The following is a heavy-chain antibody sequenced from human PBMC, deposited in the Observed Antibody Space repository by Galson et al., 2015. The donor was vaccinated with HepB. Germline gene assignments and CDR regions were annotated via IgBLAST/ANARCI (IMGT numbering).Heavy chain of an antibody. CDR1: GFTFSNAW. D-gene: IGHD6-19*01. Sequence: SLRLSCAASGFTFSNAWMSWVRQAPGKGLEWVGRIKSKTDGGTTDYAAPVKGRFTISRDDSKNTLYLQMNSLKTEDTAVYYCYSSGWHPLYYYYGMDVWGQGTTVTVSS. CDR3: YSSGWHPLYYYYGMDV. CDR2: IKSKTDGGTT. J-gene: IGHJ6*02. V-gene: IGHV3-15*01.